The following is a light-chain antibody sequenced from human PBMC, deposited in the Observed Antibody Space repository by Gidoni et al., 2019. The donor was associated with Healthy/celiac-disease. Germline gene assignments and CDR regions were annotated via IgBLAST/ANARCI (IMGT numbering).Light chain of an antibody. V-gene: IGLV2-14*01. Sequence: QSALTQPASVSGSPGQSITISCTGTSSDVGGYNYVPWYQQHPGKAPKLMIYEVSNRPSGVSNRFSGSKSGNTASLTISGLQAEDEADYYCSSYTSSSTLEFGGGTQLTVL. CDR3: SSYTSSSTLE. J-gene: IGLJ7*01. CDR2: EVS. CDR1: SSDVGGYNY.